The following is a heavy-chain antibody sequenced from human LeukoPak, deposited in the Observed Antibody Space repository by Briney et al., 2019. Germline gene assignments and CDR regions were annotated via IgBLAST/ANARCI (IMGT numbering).Heavy chain of an antibody. CDR3: ARVVVVVDSGMDV. J-gene: IGHJ6*02. CDR1: GFTFSDYY. CDR2: IKQDGSEK. V-gene: IGHV3-7*01. D-gene: IGHD2-2*01. Sequence: GGSLRLSCAASGFTFSDYYMSWVRQAPGKGLEWVANIKQDGSEKYYVDSVKGRFTISRDNAKNSLYLQMNSLRAEDTAVYYCARVVVVVDSGMDVWGQGTTVTVSS.